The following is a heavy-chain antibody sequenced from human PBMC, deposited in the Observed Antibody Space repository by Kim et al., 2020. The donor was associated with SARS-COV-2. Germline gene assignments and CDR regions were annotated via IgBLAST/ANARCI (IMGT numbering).Heavy chain of an antibody. CDR1: GGSISSYY. V-gene: IGHV4-59*01. Sequence: SETLSLTCTVSGGSISSYYWSWIRQPPGKGLEWIGYIYYSGSTNYNPSLKSRVTISVDTSKNQFSLKLSSVTAADTAVYYCARVGSGWYMWGIYWYFDLWGRGTLVTVSS. CDR2: IYYSGST. CDR3: ARVGSGWYMWGIYWYFDL. D-gene: IGHD6-19*01. J-gene: IGHJ2*01.